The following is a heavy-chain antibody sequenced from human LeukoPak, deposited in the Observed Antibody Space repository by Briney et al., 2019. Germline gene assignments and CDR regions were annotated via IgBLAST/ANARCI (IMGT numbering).Heavy chain of an antibody. Sequence: TPGESLKISCKGSGYTFTNYWIGWVRQMPGKGLEWMGIMYPGDSDTTYSPSFQGQVTISADKSISTAYLQWSSLKASDTAMYYCARIAYYYESRGYSNRGGFDYWGQGTLVTVSS. CDR3: ARIAYYYESRGYSNRGGFDY. CDR2: MYPGDSDT. CDR1: GYTFTNYW. V-gene: IGHV5-51*01. J-gene: IGHJ4*02. D-gene: IGHD3-22*01.